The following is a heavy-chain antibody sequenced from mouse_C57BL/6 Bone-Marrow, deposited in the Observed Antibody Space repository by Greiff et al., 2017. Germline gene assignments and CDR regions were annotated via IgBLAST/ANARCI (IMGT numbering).Heavy chain of an antibody. J-gene: IGHJ3*01. V-gene: IGHV1-81*01. CDR2: IYPRSGNT. CDR3: ASGGPYAAWFAY. Sequence: QVQLQQSGAELARPGASVKLSCKASGYTFTSYGISWVKQRTGQGLEWIGEIYPRSGNTYYNEKFKGKATLTADKSSSTAYMELRSLTSEDSAVYFCASGGPYAAWFAYWGQGTLVTVSA. D-gene: IGHD1-1*01. CDR1: GYTFTSYG.